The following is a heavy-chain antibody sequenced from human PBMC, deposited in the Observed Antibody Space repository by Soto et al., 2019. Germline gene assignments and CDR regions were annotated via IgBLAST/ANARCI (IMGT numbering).Heavy chain of an antibody. D-gene: IGHD2-8*01. CDR3: ARVPAEDNGYYYYYYGKDV. J-gene: IGHJ6*02. CDR2: IIPIFGTA. V-gene: IGHV1-69*13. CDR1: GGTFSSYA. Sequence: GASVKVSCKASGGTFSSYAISWVRQAPGQGLEWMGGIIPIFGTANYAQKFQGRVTITADESTSTAYMELSSLRSEDTAVYYCARVPAEDNGYYYYYYGKDVWGQGTTVTVSS.